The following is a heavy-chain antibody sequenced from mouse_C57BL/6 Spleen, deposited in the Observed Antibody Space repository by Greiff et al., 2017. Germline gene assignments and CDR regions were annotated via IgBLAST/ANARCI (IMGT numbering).Heavy chain of an antibody. CDR2: INPNNGGT. CDR1: GYTFTDYN. CDR3: ARGGWLLRGYAMDY. J-gene: IGHJ4*01. Sequence: VQLQQSGPELVKLGASVKIPCKASGYTFTDYNMDWVKQSHGKSLEWIGDINPNNGGTIYNQKFKGKATLTVDKSSSTAYMELRSLTSEDTAVYYCARGGWLLRGYAMDYWGQGTSVTVSS. V-gene: IGHV1-18*01. D-gene: IGHD2-3*01.